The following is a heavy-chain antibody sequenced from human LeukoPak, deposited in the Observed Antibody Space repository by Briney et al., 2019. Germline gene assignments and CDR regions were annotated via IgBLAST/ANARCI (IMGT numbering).Heavy chain of an antibody. Sequence: ASVKISCKVSRYTFTDYYMHWGQHAPGKRLGWMGLVDPEDGETIYAEKFQGRVTITADTSTDTAYMELSSLRSEETAVYYCATPRYSGSYGDAFDIWGQGTMVTVSS. J-gene: IGHJ3*02. CDR1: RYTFTDYY. CDR3: ATPRYSGSYGDAFDI. D-gene: IGHD1-26*01. V-gene: IGHV1-69-2*01. CDR2: VDPEDGET.